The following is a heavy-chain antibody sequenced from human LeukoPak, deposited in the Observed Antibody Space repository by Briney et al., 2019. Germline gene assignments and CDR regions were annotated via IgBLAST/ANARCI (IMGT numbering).Heavy chain of an antibody. D-gene: IGHD3-22*01. V-gene: IGHV1-2*06. Sequence: ASVMLSCKASGYTFTANYIHWVRQAPGQGLEWVGRIHPKSGGANYAQKFRDRVTLTRDTSTNTAYMELSGLRSDDAAVYYCARAYYDSSGYFGWGTDYYYYYMDVWGEGTTVTISS. CDR1: GYTFTANY. CDR3: ARAYYDSSGYFGWGTDYYYYYMDV. J-gene: IGHJ6*03. CDR2: IHPKSGGA.